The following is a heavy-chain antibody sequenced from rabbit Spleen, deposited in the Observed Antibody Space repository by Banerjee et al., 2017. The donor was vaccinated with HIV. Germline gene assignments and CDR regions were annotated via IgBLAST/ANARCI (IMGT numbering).Heavy chain of an antibody. CDR1: GFSFSSNDY. D-gene: IGHD1-1*01. J-gene: IGHJ6*01. CDR3: ARDTATSFSTYGMDL. Sequence: QSLEESGGGLVHPEGSLTLTCKASGFSFSSNDYMCWVRQAPGKGLEWIACTAGGRSSFTYYASWAKGRFPISKASSTTVTLQMTSLTAADTATYFCARDTATSFSTYGMDLWGQGTLVTVS. CDR2: TAGGRSSFT. V-gene: IGHV1S40*01.